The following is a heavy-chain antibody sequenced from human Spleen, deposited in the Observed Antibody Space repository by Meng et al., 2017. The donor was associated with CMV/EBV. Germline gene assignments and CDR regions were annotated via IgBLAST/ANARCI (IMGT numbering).Heavy chain of an antibody. J-gene: IGHJ6*02. CDR1: GFTFSTYW. Sequence: GESLKISCAASGFTFSTYWRSWVRQAPGKGLEWVTNIKEDGSERYYVDSAKGPFTISRDNAKTSLYLQMNSLRADDMAVSYCARDAVVAPAALRTFYYYGMDVWGQGSTVTVSS. D-gene: IGHD2-2*02. CDR2: IKEDGSER. CDR3: ARDAVVAPAALRTFYYYGMDV. V-gene: IGHV3-7*01.